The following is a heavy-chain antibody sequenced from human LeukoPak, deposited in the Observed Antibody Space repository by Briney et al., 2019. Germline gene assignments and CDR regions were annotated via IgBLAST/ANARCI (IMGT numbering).Heavy chain of an antibody. CDR1: GFTFSSYA. CDR2: ISSSSSNI. Sequence: GGSLRLSCAASGFTFSSYAMSWVRQAPGKGLEWVSSISSSSSNIYYADSVKGRFTISRDNAKNSLYLQMNSLRAEDTALYYCARDSDHYDSSGYLDSDYWGQGTLVTVSS. V-gene: IGHV3-21*01. D-gene: IGHD3-22*01. CDR3: ARDSDHYDSSGYLDSDY. J-gene: IGHJ4*02.